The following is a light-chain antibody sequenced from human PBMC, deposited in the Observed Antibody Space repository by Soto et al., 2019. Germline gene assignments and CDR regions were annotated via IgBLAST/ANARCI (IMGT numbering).Light chain of an antibody. CDR1: QSVSTNS. J-gene: IGKJ4*01. CDR3: QQYGSSVLT. CDR2: GAS. V-gene: IGKV3-20*01. Sequence: EIVLTQSPDTLSLSPGGRATLSCRASQSVSTNSLAWYQQRPGQAPRPLIYGASSRATGTPDRFSGSGSGTDFTLIISRLEPEDFAVYYCQQYGSSVLTFGGGTKVDIK.